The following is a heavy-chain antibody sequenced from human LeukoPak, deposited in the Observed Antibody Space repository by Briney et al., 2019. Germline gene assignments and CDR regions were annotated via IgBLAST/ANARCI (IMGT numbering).Heavy chain of an antibody. CDR3: AKAGGYSYGYLYYYGMDV. J-gene: IGHJ6*02. V-gene: IGHV3-23*01. CDR1: GFTFSSYA. Sequence: GGSLRLSCAASGFTFSSYAMHWVRQAPGKGLEWVSAISGSGGSTYYADSVKGRFTISRDNSKNTLYLQMNSLRAEDTAVYYCAKAGGYSYGYLYYYGMDVWGQGTTVTVSS. D-gene: IGHD5-18*01. CDR2: ISGSGGST.